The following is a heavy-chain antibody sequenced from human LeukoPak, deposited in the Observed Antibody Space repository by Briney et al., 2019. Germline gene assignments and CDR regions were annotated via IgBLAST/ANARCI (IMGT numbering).Heavy chain of an antibody. Sequence: GGALRLSFSAPGFTFSSYIINWGRQAPAKRLEWGSYISSSTNTIYYADSVKGRFTISRDNAKNSLFLQMNSLRDEDTAVYYCARGGYGANDDAFDIWGQGTMVTVSS. CDR1: GFTFSSYI. V-gene: IGHV3-48*02. D-gene: IGHD4-23*01. CDR3: ARGGYGANDDAFDI. J-gene: IGHJ3*02. CDR2: ISSSTNTI.